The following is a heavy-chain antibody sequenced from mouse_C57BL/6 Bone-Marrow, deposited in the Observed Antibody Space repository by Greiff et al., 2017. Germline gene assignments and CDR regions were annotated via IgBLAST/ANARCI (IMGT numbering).Heavy chain of an antibody. D-gene: IGHD1-1*01. J-gene: IGHJ4*01. CDR3: ARRGITTVVATNAMDY. CDR1: GYTFTSYW. CDR2: IYPGSGST. Sequence: QVQLQQPGAELVKPGASVKMSCKASGYTFTSYWITWVKQRPGQGLEWIGDIYPGSGSTNYNEKFKSKATLTVDTSSSTAYMQLSSLTSEDSAVYYCARRGITTVVATNAMDYWGQGTSVTGSS. V-gene: IGHV1-55*01.